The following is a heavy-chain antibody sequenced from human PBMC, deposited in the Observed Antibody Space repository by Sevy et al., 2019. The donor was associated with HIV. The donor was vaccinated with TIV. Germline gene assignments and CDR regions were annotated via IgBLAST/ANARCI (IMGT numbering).Heavy chain of an antibody. D-gene: IGHD2-2*01. CDR2: IGTAGAT. CDR3: ARGYCSSTSCPDYYYYCMDV. V-gene: IGHV3-13*01. Sequence: GGSLRLSCAASGFTFSSYDMHWVRQATGKGLEWVSAIGTAGATYYPGSVKGRFTISRENAKNSLYLQMNSLRAGDTAVYYCARGYCSSTSCPDYYYYCMDVWGQGTTVTVSS. CDR1: GFTFSSYD. J-gene: IGHJ6*02.